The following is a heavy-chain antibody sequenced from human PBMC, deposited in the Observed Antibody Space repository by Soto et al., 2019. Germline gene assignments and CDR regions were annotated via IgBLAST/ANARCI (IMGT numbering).Heavy chain of an antibody. D-gene: IGHD5-18*01. CDR1: GFTFSSYA. Sequence: VQLLESGGGLVQPGGSLRLSCAASGFTFSSYAMSWVRQAPGKGLEWLSAISGSGGSTYYADSVKGRFTSSRDNSKNTLYRQMNSLRAEDTAVYYCARGVDTAMVYYYYGMDVWGQGTTVTVSS. V-gene: IGHV3-23*01. J-gene: IGHJ6*02. CDR2: ISGSGGST. CDR3: ARGVDTAMVYYYYGMDV.